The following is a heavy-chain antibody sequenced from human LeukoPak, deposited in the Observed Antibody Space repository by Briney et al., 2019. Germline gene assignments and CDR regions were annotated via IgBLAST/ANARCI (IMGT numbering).Heavy chain of an antibody. CDR1: GYSLSSGYY. CDR2: IYHSGST. Sequence: SETLSLTCTVSGYSLSSGYYWGWIRQPPGKGLEWIRSIYHSGSTYYTPSLKSRVTISVDTSKNQFSLKLSSVTAADTAVYYCARLDSWFDPWGQGTLVTVSS. J-gene: IGHJ5*02. CDR3: ARLDSWFDP. V-gene: IGHV4-38-2*02.